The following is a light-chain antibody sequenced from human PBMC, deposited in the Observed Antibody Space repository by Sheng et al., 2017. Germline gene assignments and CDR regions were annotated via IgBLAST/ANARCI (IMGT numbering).Light chain of an antibody. CDR3: AAWDDSLNAWV. V-gene: IGLV1-44*01. CDR2: VI. CDR1: SSHIGSYS. Sequence: QSVLTQPPSASEDPRAEVTISCSGSSSHIGSYSVNWYQQVPGTAPNSSSIVIISAPPGVPDRFSGSKSGTSASLAISGLQSDDEADYYCAAWDDSLNAWVFGGGTRLTVL. J-gene: IGLJ3*02.